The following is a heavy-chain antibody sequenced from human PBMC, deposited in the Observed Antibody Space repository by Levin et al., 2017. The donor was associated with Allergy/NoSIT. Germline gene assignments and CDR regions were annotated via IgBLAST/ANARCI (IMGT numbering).Heavy chain of an antibody. Sequence: LSLTCAASGFTFRSSAMHWVRQASGKGPEWVGHIRSKANSYATTYGASVKGRFTISRDDSKNTAYLQMNSLKTEDTAVYYCTGLYDFVWGTYRGAFDIWGQGTIVTVSS. J-gene: IGHJ3*02. D-gene: IGHD3-16*02. CDR2: IRSKANSYAT. CDR1: GFTFRSSA. CDR3: TGLYDFVWGTYRGAFDI. V-gene: IGHV3-73*01.